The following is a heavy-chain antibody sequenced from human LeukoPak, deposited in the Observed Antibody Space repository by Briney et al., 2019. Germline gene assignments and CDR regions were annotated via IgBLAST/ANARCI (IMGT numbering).Heavy chain of an antibody. V-gene: IGHV3-48*03. D-gene: IGHD3-3*01. CDR1: GFTFTSYE. CDR2: IRSSGRTI. CDR3: ARITYDFWSEADAFDY. Sequence: GGPLRLSWAASGFTFTSYEMNWVRQPPGKGLGWVSYIRSSGRTIYYADSVQGRFTISRDNAKNSLYLQMNSLRAEDTAVYYCARITYDFWSEADAFDYWGQGTLVTVSS. J-gene: IGHJ4*02.